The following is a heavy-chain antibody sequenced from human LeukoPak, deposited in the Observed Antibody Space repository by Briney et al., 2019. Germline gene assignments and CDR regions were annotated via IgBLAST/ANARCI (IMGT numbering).Heavy chain of an antibody. V-gene: IGHV3-23*01. CDR1: GFTFSSYA. Sequence: GGSLRLSCAASGFTFSSYAMSWVRQAPGKGLEWVSAVSSSGDTYYAGSVKGRFTISRDNSKNTLYLQMNSLRAEDTALYYCAKDISTTLTLGFDYWGQGALVTVSS. CDR2: VSSSGDT. D-gene: IGHD3-9*01. CDR3: AKDISTTLTLGFDY. J-gene: IGHJ4*02.